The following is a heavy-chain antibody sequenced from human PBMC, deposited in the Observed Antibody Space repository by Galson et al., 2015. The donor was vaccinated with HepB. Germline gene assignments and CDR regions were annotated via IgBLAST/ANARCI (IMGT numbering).Heavy chain of an antibody. D-gene: IGHD6-6*01. CDR3: ARPRLYSSSTLFDY. CDR1: GFTFSSYG. J-gene: IGHJ4*02. Sequence: SLRLSCAASGFTFSSYGMHWVRQAPGKGLEWVAVIWYDGSNKYYADSVKGRFTISRDNSKNTLYLQMNSLRAEDTAVYYCARPRLYSSSTLFDYWGQGTLVTVSS. CDR2: IWYDGSNK. V-gene: IGHV3-33*01.